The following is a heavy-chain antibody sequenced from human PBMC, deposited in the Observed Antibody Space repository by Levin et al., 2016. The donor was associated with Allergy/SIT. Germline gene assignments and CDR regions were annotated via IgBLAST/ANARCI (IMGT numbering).Heavy chain of an antibody. D-gene: IGHD2-15*01. V-gene: IGHV3-30*02. CDR2: IRYDGSNK. CDR3: AKDLVVPDVENGIFDY. Sequence: VRQAPGKGLEWVAFIRYDGSNKYYADSVKGRFTISRDNSKNTLYLQMNSLRAEDTAVYYCAKDLVVPDVENGIFDYWGQGTLVTVSS. J-gene: IGHJ4*02.